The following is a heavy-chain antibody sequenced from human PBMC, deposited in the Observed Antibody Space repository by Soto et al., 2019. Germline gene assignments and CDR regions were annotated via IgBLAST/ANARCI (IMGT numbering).Heavy chain of an antibody. J-gene: IGHJ4*02. Sequence: PGGSLRLSCAASGFTFSSYGMHWVRQAPGKGLEWVAVISYDGSNKYYADSVKGRFTISRDNSKNTLYLQMNSLRAEDTAVYYCAKDLERSGCWNDLFDYWGQGTLVTVSS. CDR2: ISYDGSNK. D-gene: IGHD1-1*01. CDR3: AKDLERSGCWNDLFDY. CDR1: GFTFSSYG. V-gene: IGHV3-30*18.